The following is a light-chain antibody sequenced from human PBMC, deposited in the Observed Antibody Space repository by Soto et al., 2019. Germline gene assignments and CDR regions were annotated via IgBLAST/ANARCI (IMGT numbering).Light chain of an antibody. CDR1: QNVSTC. V-gene: IGKV3-11*01. CDR3: QQRSNWPPYT. Sequence: ETLLTQSPATLSLSPGERATLSCRASQNVSTCLAWYQQKAGQAPRLLIYDASHRATGIPVRFSGSGSGADFTLTIASLEPDDFAVYFCQQRSNWPPYTFGQGTKLEIK. CDR2: DAS. J-gene: IGKJ2*01.